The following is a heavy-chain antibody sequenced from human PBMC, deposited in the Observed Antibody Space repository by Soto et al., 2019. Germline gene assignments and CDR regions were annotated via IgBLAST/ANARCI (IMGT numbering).Heavy chain of an antibody. CDR2: ISNTGSA. D-gene: IGHD3-3*01. CDR1: GGSISDYY. J-gene: IGHJ3*02. CDR3: ARFLRSGSHWSAFDI. Sequence: QVQLQESGPGLVKPSETLSLTCTVSGGSISDYYWSWIRQPPGEGLEWIGHISNTGSATYSPSLKSRGAISVDTSKNQFPLNLSSVAAADTAVYFCARFLRSGSHWSAFDIWGQGTKVTVSS. V-gene: IGHV4-59*01.